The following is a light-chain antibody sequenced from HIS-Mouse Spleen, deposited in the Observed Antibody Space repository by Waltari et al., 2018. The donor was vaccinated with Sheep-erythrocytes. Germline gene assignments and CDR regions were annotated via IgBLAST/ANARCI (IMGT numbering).Light chain of an antibody. V-gene: IGLV3-10*01. CDR3: YSTDSSGNHWV. J-gene: IGLJ3*02. CDR2: EDS. CDR1: ALPKKY. Sequence: SYELTQPPSVSVSPGQTARITCSGDALPKKYAYCYQQKSGQAPVLVIYEDSKRPSGIPARFSGSTAGTMATLTISGAQVEDEADYYCYSTDSSGNHWVFGGGTKLTVL.